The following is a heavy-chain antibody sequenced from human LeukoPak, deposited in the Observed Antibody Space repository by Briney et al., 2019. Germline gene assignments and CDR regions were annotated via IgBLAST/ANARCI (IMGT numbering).Heavy chain of an antibody. Sequence: PGGSLRLSCAVSGFTFSSYSMNWVRQAPGKGLEWVSSISSSSSYIYYAHSVKGRFTISRDNAKNSLYLQMNSLRAEDTAVYYCARDFPGFDPWGQGTLVTASS. CDR2: ISSSSSYI. CDR1: GFTFSSYS. J-gene: IGHJ5*02. V-gene: IGHV3-21*01. CDR3: ARDFPGFDP.